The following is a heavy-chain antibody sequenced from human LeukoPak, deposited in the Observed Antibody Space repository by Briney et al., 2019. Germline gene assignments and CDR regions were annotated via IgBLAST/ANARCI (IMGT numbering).Heavy chain of an antibody. CDR2: IRYDGSDT. Sequence: PGGSLRLSCATSGFTFSTSGMHWVRQAPGKGLEWVAFIRYDGSDTYYADSVKGRFIISRDNSKNTLYQQMNSLRVEDTAVYYCAKDSSIAAAGRLGFDYWGQGTLVTVSS. V-gene: IGHV3-30*02. J-gene: IGHJ4*02. CDR3: AKDSSIAAAGRLGFDY. CDR1: GFTFSTSG. D-gene: IGHD6-13*01.